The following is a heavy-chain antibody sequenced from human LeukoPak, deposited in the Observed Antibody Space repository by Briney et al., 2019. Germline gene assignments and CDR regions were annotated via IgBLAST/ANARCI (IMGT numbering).Heavy chain of an antibody. J-gene: IGHJ3*02. V-gene: IGHV3-23*01. D-gene: IGHD2-15*01. CDR3: AKGRIYTSSSDAFDI. CDR1: GFTFSSYA. Sequence: GGSLRLSCAASGFTFSSYAISWVRQAPGKGLEWVSTISGNGGSTNYADSVKGRFTISRDNSKNTLYLQMNSLRAEDTAVYYCAKGRIYTSSSDAFDIWGQGTMVTVSS. CDR2: ISGNGGST.